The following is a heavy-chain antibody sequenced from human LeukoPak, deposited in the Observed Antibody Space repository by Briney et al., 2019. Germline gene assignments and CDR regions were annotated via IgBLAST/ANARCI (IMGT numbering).Heavy chain of an antibody. CDR3: ARDMVD. D-gene: IGHD2-15*01. Sequence: PGGSLRLSCAASGFSVSNNYMSWVRQAPGKGLEWVSRINIAGSVTTYADSVKGRFTISRDNAKKTLYLQMNSLRAEDTAVYYCARDMVDWGQGTLVTVSS. V-gene: IGHV3-74*01. J-gene: IGHJ4*02. CDR2: INIAGSVT. CDR1: GFSVSNNY.